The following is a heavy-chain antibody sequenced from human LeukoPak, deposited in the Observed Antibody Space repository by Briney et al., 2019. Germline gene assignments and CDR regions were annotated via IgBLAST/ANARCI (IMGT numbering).Heavy chain of an antibody. Sequence: PSETLSLTCTVSGGSISSYYWSWIRQPPGKGLEWIGYILSSGSTNYNPSVKSRVTISVDTSRNQFSLKLRSVTAADTAVYYCARTNQISETAFDIWGQGTMVIVSS. D-gene: IGHD1-14*01. CDR1: GGSISSYY. CDR2: ILSSGST. V-gene: IGHV4-59*01. CDR3: ARTNQISETAFDI. J-gene: IGHJ3*02.